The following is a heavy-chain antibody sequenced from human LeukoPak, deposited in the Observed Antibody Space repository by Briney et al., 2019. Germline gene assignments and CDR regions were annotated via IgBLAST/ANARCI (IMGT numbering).Heavy chain of an antibody. CDR2: INPSGGST. D-gene: IGHD6-13*01. CDR1: GYTFTTYY. J-gene: IGHJ6*02. CDR3: ARETPPIVVAGPGKMDV. Sequence: ASVKVSCKASGYTFTTYYMHWVRQAPGQGLEWMGIINPSGGSTSYAQRFQGRVAMTRDTSTSTVNMELSSLRSEDTAVYYCARETPPIVVAGPGKMDVWGQGTTVTVSS. V-gene: IGHV1-46*01.